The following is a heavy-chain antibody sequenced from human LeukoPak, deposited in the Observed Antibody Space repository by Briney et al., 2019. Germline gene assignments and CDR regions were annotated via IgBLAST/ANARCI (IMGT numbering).Heavy chain of an antibody. V-gene: IGHV4-61*01. CDR3: ARGQAALWFGEL. J-gene: IGHJ4*02. Sequence: PSETLSLTCTVSGGSVSSGSDYWSWIRQPPGKGLEWIGHISYSGSNNYNPSLKSRVTISLDTSKNQLSLKLSSVTTADTAVYYCARGQAALWFGELWGQGTLVTVSS. CDR1: GGSVSSGSDY. CDR2: ISYSGSN. D-gene: IGHD3-10*01.